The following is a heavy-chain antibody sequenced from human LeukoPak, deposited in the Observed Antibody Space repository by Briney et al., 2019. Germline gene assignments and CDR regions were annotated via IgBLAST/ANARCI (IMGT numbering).Heavy chain of an antibody. CDR2: ISPYGNT. Sequence: ASVKVSCKTSGYTFTIYGISWVRQAPGQGLEWMGLISPYGNTNSAQNLQGRVTMTTDTSTSTAYMELRSLRSDDTAVYYCARGIIGYYFDYWGQGTLVTVSS. CDR1: GYTFTIYG. V-gene: IGHV1-18*01. J-gene: IGHJ4*02. D-gene: IGHD2-15*01. CDR3: ARGIIGYYFDY.